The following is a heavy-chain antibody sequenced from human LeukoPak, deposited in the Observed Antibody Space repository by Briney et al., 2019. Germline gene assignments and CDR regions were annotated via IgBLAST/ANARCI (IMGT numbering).Heavy chain of an antibody. CDR1: QLIFSKYG. CDR3: ARLTIYDDTDY. V-gene: IGHV3-48*03. J-gene: IGHJ4*02. D-gene: IGHD3-3*01. Sequence: GGSLRLSGTGSQLIFSKYGLNWVRQSPGKGLEWISSITRSGSNIDYADSVRGRFTISRDNAKNSLFLHMNSLRVEDTAVYYCARLTIYDDTDYWGQGTLVTVSS. CDR2: ITRSGSNI.